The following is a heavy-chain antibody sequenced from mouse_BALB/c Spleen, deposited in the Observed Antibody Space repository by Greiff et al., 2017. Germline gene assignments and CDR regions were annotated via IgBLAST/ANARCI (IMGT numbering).Heavy chain of an antibody. J-gene: IGHJ2*01. CDR1: GYTFTSYW. CDR3: ARWDTTVVAPFDY. V-gene: IGHV1-87*01. CDR2: IYPGDGDT. D-gene: IGHD1-1*01. Sequence: QVQLQQSGAELARPGASVKLSCKASGYTFTSYWMQWVKQRPGQGLEWIGAIYPGDGDTRYTQKFKGKATLTADKSSSTAYMQLSSLASEDSAVYYCARWDTTVVAPFDYWGQGTTLTVSS.